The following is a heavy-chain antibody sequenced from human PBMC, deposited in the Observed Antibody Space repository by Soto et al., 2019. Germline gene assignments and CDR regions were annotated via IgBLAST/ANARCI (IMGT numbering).Heavy chain of an antibody. J-gene: IGHJ4*02. CDR1: GFTFSSYA. D-gene: IGHD3-22*01. CDR2: ISYDGSNK. V-gene: IGHV3-30-3*01. CDR3: ARGRRDYDSSGYYQGDYFDY. Sequence: GGSLRLSCAASGFTFSSYAMHWVRKALGKGLEWVAVISYDGSNKYYADSVKGRFTISRDNSKNTLYLQMNSLRAEDTAVYYCARGRRDYDSSGYYQGDYFDYWGQGTLVTVSS.